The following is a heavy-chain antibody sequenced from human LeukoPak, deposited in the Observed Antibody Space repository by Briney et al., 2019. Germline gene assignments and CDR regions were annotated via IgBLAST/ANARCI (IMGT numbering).Heavy chain of an antibody. V-gene: IGHV3-21*01. J-gene: IGHJ5*02. CDR2: ISSSSSYI. Sequence: GGSLRLSCAASGFTFSSYAMSWVRQAPGKGLEWVSSISSSSSYIYYADSVKGRFTISRDNAKNSLYLQMNSLRAEDTAVYYCARDIGSSGCTWGQGTLVTVSS. CDR3: ARDIGSSGCT. CDR1: GFTFSSYA. D-gene: IGHD6-19*01.